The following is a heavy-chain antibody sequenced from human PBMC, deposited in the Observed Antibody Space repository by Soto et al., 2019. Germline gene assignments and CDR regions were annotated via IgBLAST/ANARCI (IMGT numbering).Heavy chain of an antibody. CDR3: ARFVAAAGTLGV. J-gene: IGHJ4*02. V-gene: IGHV4-34*01. D-gene: IGHD6-13*01. CDR1: GGSFSGYY. CDR2: INHSGST. Sequence: PSEILSLTCAVYGGSFSGYYWSWIRQPPGKGLEWIGEINHSGSTNYNPSLKSRVTISVDTSKNQFSLKLSSVTAADTAVYYCARFVAAAGTLGVWGQGTLVTVSS.